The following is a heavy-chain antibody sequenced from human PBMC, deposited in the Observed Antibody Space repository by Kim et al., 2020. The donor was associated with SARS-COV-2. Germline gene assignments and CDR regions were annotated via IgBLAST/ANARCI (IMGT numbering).Heavy chain of an antibody. CDR2: INSDGSST. CDR1: GFTSSSYW. D-gene: IGHD6-13*01. CDR3: ARAWSIAAAGRFDP. J-gene: IGHJ5*02. V-gene: IGHV3-74*01. Sequence: GGSLRLSCAASGFTSSSYWMHWVRQAPGKGLVWVSRINSDGSSTSYADSVKGRFTISRDNAKNTLYLQMNSLRAEDTAVYYCARAWSIAAAGRFDPWGQGTLVTVSS.